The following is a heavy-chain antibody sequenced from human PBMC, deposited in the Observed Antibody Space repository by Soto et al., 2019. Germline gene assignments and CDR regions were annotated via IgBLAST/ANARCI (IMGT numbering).Heavy chain of an antibody. D-gene: IGHD3-16*01. V-gene: IGHV3-33*01. J-gene: IGHJ4*02. CDR1: GFTFSSYG. CDR2: IWYDGSNK. CDR3: ARDIDVVAYIFDY. Sequence: QVQLVESGGGVVQPGRSLRLSCAASGFTFSSYGMHWVRQAPGKGLEWVAVIWYDGSNKYYADSVKGRFTISRDNSKNTLYLQMNSLRAEDTAVYYCARDIDVVAYIFDYWGQGTLVTVSS.